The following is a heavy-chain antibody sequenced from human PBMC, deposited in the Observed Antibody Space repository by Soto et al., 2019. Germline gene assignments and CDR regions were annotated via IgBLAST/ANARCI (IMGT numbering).Heavy chain of an antibody. Sequence: PGESLKISFRLSGYSFTTYLIVLVLQLPGQGLEWMGVMFPGESDTRYSPSFQGQVTMSADPSTNTAYLEWSSLKAADSAMYYCARVTDSSLGNMDVWGQGTTVTVSS. CDR1: GYSFTTYL. J-gene: IGHJ6*01. V-gene: IGHV5-51*01. CDR2: MFPGESDT. D-gene: IGHD6-19*01. CDR3: ARVTDSSLGNMDV.